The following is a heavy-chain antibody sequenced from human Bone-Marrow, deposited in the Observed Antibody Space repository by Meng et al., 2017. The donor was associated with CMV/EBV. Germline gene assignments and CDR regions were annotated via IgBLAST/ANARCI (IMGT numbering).Heavy chain of an antibody. CDR2: INPNSGGT. V-gene: IGHV1-2*02. CDR3: ARATRWLQLLARYYFDY. Sequence: ASVKVSCKASGYTFTGYYMHWVRQAPGQGLEWMGWINPNSGGTNYAQKFQGRVTMTRDTSISTAYMELSRLRSDDTAVYYCARATRWLQLLARYYFDYWGQGTLVTVSS. CDR1: GYTFTGYY. D-gene: IGHD5-24*01. J-gene: IGHJ4*02.